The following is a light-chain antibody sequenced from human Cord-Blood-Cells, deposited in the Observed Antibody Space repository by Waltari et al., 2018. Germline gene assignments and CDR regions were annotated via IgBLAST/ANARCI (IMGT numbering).Light chain of an antibody. Sequence: SSELTQDPAVSVALGQTVRITCQGDSLRSYYESWYQQKPGQAPVLVIYGKNNRPSGIPDRFSGSRSGNTASLTITGAQAEDEADYYCNSRDSSGNHWVFGGGTKLTVL. CDR3: NSRDSSGNHWV. CDR2: GKN. J-gene: IGLJ3*02. V-gene: IGLV3-19*01. CDR1: SLRSYY.